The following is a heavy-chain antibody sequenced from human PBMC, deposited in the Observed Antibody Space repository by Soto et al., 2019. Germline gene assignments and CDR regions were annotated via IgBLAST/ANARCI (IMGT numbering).Heavy chain of an antibody. V-gene: IGHV3-23*01. J-gene: IGHJ4*01. CDR1: GFTFSSYA. Sequence: PGGSLRLSCAASGFTFSSYAMSWVRQAPGKGLEWVSTISGSGGSTYYADSVKGRFAISRDSSKNTVYVQMNSLRVYDTAVYYCARATRVAAGRYYFDYWGHGTLVTVSS. CDR2: ISGSGGST. D-gene: IGHD6-13*01. CDR3: ARATRVAAGRYYFDY.